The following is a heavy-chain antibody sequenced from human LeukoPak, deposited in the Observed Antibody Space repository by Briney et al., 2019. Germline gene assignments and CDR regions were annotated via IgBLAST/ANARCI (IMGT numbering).Heavy chain of an antibody. D-gene: IGHD1-26*01. V-gene: IGHV3-30-3*01. CDR3: AREGGSYY. J-gene: IGHJ4*02. CDR2: ISYDGSNK. Sequence: GGSLRLSCAASGFTFSSYAMHWVRQAPGKGLEWVAVISYDGSNKYYADSVKGRFTISRDNSKNTLYLQMNSLRAEDTAVYYCAREGGSYYWGQGTLVTVPS. CDR1: GFTFSSYA.